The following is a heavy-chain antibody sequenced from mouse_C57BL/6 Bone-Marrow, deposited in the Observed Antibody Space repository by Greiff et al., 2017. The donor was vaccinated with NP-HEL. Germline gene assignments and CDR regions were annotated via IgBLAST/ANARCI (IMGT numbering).Heavy chain of an antibody. V-gene: IGHV5-15*01. D-gene: IGHD4-1*01. J-gene: IGHJ3*01. CDR3: ARRELGHWFAY. Sequence: DVHLVESGGGLVQPGGSLKLSCAASGFTFSDYGMAWVRQAPRKGPEWVAFISNLAYSIYYADTVTGRFTISRENAKNTLYLEMSSLRSEDTAMYYCARRELGHWFAYWGQGTLVTVSA. CDR1: GFTFSDYG. CDR2: ISNLAYSI.